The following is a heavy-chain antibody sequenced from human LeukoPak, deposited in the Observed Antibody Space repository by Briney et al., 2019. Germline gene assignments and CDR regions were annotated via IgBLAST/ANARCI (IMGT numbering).Heavy chain of an antibody. Sequence: SETLSLTCTVSGGSISSYYWSWIRQPPGKGLEWIGYIYYSGSTNYNPSLKSRVTISVDTSTNQFSPKLSSVTAADTAVYYCARDQGSVAATGGWFDPWGQGTLVTVSS. CDR2: IYYSGST. CDR3: ARDQGSVAATGGWFDP. J-gene: IGHJ5*02. CDR1: GGSISSYY. D-gene: IGHD6-19*01. V-gene: IGHV4-59*01.